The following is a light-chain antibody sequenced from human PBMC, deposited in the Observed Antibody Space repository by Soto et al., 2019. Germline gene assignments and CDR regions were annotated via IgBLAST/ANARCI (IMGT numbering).Light chain of an antibody. Sequence: IQLTQSPSSLSASVGDRVTITCRAGQDIGSALAWYQQRPGKAPKLLLYDASNLEAGVPSRFSGSGSGTDFTLPITSLPPEDFATYYCQQFNGFPLPFGGGTKVQIK. CDR3: QQFNGFPLP. J-gene: IGKJ4*01. CDR2: DAS. V-gene: IGKV1-13*02. CDR1: QDIGSA.